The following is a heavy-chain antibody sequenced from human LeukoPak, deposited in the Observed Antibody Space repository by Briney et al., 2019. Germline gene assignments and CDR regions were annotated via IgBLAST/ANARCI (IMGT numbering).Heavy chain of an antibody. CDR3: ARRSTESWLQLGAFDY. D-gene: IGHD5-24*01. Sequence: NPSETLSLTCTVSGGSINSSSDYWGWIRQPPGKGLEWIGDMYYSGSTYYNPSLKSRVTISADTSKNQYSLRLTSVTASDTAVYYCARRSTESWLQLGAFDYWGQGTLVTVSS. CDR2: MYYSGST. J-gene: IGHJ4*02. V-gene: IGHV4-39*01. CDR1: GGSINSSSDY.